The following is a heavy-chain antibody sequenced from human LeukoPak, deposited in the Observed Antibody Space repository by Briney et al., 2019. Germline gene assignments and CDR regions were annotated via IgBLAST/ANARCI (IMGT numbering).Heavy chain of an antibody. CDR2: ISYGGSNK. CDR3: ARDGALRGVIIFYFDY. Sequence: GGSLRLSCAASGFTFSSYAMHWVRQAPGKGLEWVAVISYGGSNKYYADSVKGRFTISRDNSKNTLYLQMNSLRAEDTAVYYCARDGALRGVIIFYFDYWGQGTLVTVSS. J-gene: IGHJ4*02. CDR1: GFTFSSYA. D-gene: IGHD3-10*01. V-gene: IGHV3-30*04.